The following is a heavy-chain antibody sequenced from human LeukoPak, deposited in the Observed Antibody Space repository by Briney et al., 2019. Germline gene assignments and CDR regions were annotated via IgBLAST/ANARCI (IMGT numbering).Heavy chain of an antibody. CDR1: GGSISSYY. V-gene: IGHV4-59*01. J-gene: IGHJ2*01. Sequence: SETLSLTCTVSGGSISSYYWSWIRQPPGKGLEWIGYIYYSGSTNYNPSLKSRVTISVDTSKNQFSLKLSSVTAADTAVYYCARDLGISLDWYFDLWGRGTLVTVSS. CDR3: ARDLGISLDWYFDL. D-gene: IGHD6-13*01. CDR2: IYYSGST.